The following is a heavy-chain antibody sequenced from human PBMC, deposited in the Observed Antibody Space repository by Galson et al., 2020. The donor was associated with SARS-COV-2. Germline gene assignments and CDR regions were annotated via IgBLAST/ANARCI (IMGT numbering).Heavy chain of an antibody. D-gene: IGHD6-13*01. V-gene: IGHV3-33*01. J-gene: IGHJ4*02. CDR1: GFTFSSHG. CDR3: AREAFGAAAGTAEVDY. Sequence: GGSLRLSCGASGFTFSSHGMHWVRQAPGKGLEWVAVIWYDGSNKYYADSVKGRFTISRDKSKNTLYLQMNSLRVEDTAVYYCAREAFGAAAGTAEVDYWGQGTLVTVSS. CDR2: IWYDGSNK.